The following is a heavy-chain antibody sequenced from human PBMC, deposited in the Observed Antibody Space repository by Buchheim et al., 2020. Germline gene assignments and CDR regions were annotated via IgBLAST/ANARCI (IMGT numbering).Heavy chain of an antibody. CDR3: AVKTADRYGMDV. V-gene: IGHV4-61*02. CDR2: IYISGST. J-gene: IGHJ6*02. D-gene: IGHD3-16*02. CDR1: GGSISSHNHY. Sequence: QVQLQESGPGLVKPSQTLSLTCTVSGGSISSHNHYWSWIRQPAGKGLEWIGRIYISGSTDYNPSLKSRVTISIDTSKNQLSLKLSSVTAADTAVYYCAVKTADRYGMDVWGQGTT.